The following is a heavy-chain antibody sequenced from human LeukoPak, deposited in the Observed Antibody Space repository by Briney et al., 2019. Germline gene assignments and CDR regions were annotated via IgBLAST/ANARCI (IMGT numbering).Heavy chain of an antibody. CDR3: AKDRGHNYYGSGSYYKSDAFDI. CDR1: GFTFSSYG. CDR2: IRYDGSNK. Sequence: GGSLRLSCAASGFTFSSYGTHWVRQAPGKGLEWVAFIRYDGSNKYYADSVKGRFTISRDNSKNTLYLQMNSLRAEDTAVYYCAKDRGHNYYGSGSYYKSDAFDIWGQGTMVTVSS. V-gene: IGHV3-30*02. J-gene: IGHJ3*02. D-gene: IGHD3-10*01.